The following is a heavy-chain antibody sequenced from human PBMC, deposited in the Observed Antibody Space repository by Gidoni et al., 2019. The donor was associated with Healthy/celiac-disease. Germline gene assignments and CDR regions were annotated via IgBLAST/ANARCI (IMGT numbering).Heavy chain of an antibody. J-gene: IGHJ4*02. CDR1: GYTLTELS. Sequence: QVQLVQSGAEVKKPGASVKVSCKVSGYTLTELSMHWVRQAPGKGLEWMGGFDPEDGETIYAQKFQGRVTMTEDTSTDTAYMELSSLRSEDTAVYYCATLTGYCSSTSCYSHFDYWGQGTLVTVSS. D-gene: IGHD2-2*01. V-gene: IGHV1-24*01. CDR2: FDPEDGET. CDR3: ATLTGYCSSTSCYSHFDY.